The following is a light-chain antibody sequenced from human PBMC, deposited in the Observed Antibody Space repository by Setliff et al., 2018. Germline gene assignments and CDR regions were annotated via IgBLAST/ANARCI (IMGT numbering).Light chain of an antibody. CDR1: SSNIGSNT. J-gene: IGLJ1*01. CDR2: SNN. V-gene: IGLV1-44*01. Sequence: QSVLTQPPSASGTPGQRVTISCSGSSSNIGSNTVNWYQQLPGMAPKLLMYSNNQRPSGVPDRFSGSKSGTSASLAISGLQSEDEADYYCAPWDAKLNAYVFGIGTKVTVL. CDR3: APWDAKLNAYV.